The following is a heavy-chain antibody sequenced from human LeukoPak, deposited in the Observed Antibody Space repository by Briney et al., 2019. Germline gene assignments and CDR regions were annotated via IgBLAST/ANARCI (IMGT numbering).Heavy chain of an antibody. D-gene: IGHD3-22*01. CDR3: ASSYDSSGYTYFDY. Sequence: GASVQVSCKASGGTFSSYAISWVRQAPGQGLEWMGRIIPIFGTANYAQKFQGRVTITTDESTSTAYMELSSLRSEDTAVYYCASSYDSSGYTYFDYWGQGTLVTVSS. CDR1: GGTFSSYA. CDR2: IIPIFGTA. V-gene: IGHV1-69*05. J-gene: IGHJ4*02.